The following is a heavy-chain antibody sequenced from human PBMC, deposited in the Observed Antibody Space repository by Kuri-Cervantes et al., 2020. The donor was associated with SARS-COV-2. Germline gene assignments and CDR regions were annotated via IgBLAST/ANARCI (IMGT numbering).Heavy chain of an antibody. Sequence: SVKVSCKASGGTFSSYAISWVRQAPGQGLEWMGRIIPIFGTANYAQKFQGRVTMTEDTSTDTAYMELSSLRSEDTAVYYCATAPKSRGYYYAPFYFDYWGQGTLVTVSS. CDR1: GGTFSSYA. V-gene: IGHV1-69*06. CDR2: IIPIFGTA. D-gene: IGHD3-22*01. CDR3: ATAPKSRGYYYAPFYFDY. J-gene: IGHJ4*02.